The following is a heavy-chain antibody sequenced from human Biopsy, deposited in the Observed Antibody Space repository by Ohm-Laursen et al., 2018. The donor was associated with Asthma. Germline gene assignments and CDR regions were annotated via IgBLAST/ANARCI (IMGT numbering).Heavy chain of an antibody. CDR3: ARVRKDYYDSSGLSGGWFDP. CDR2: INAGNGNT. J-gene: IGHJ5*02. D-gene: IGHD3-22*01. V-gene: IGHV1-3*01. CDR1: GYTFTNYA. Sequence: GSSVKVSCNASGYTFTNYAIHWVRQAPGQRPEWMGWINAGNGNTKYSQKFQGRVTIARDTSATTAYMELSSLRSEDTAVYYCARVRKDYYDSSGLSGGWFDPWGKGTLVTVSS.